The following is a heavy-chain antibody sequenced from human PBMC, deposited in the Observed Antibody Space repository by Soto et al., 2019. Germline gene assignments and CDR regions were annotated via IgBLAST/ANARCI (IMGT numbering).Heavy chain of an antibody. CDR3: ASVIWSGHLTSDL. CDR1: GFTFSSNS. V-gene: IGHV3-48*02. D-gene: IGHD3-3*01. J-gene: IGHJ5*02. CDR2: ISSSSSTI. Sequence: VESGGGLVQPGGSLRLSCAASGFTFSSNSMNWVRQAPGKGLEWISYISSSSSTIYADSVKGRFTISRDNAKNSLYLQMNSLRDEDTTVYYCASVIWSGHLTSDLWGQGTLVTVSS.